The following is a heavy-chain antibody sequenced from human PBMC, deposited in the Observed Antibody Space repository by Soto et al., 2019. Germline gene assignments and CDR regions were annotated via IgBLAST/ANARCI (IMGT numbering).Heavy chain of an antibody. D-gene: IGHD3-22*01. V-gene: IGHV4-4*02. CDR2: IYHSGST. Sequence: TSETLSLTCTVSGASITSENWWSWVRQPPGKGLEWIGEIYHSGSTYYNPSLKSRVTISVDTSKNQFSLKLSSVTAADTAVYYCARRTVRYYDSSGYYGVHFDYWGQGTLVTVSS. CDR3: ARRTVRYYDSSGYYGVHFDY. CDR1: GASITSENW. J-gene: IGHJ4*02.